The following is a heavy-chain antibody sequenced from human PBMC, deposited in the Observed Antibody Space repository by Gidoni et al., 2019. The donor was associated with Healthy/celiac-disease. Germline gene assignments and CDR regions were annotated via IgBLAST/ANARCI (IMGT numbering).Heavy chain of an antibody. J-gene: IGHJ4*02. CDR2: IYSEGSRI. V-gene: IGHV3-74*01. Sequence: EVQLVESGGGFVQPWGSLRLSCEASGFTFISYWMHWVRQAPGKGLVWVERIYSEGSRITYADAVKGRFTISRDNAKNTLYLQMNSLRAEDTAVYYCARWTSYDSSGYYDYWGQGTLVTVSS. CDR1: GFTFISYW. D-gene: IGHD3-22*01. CDR3: ARWTSYDSSGYYDY.